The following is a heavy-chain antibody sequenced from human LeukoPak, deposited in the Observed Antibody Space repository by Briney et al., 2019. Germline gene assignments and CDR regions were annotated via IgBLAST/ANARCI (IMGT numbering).Heavy chain of an antibody. D-gene: IGHD3-3*01. CDR1: GGSISSYY. Sequence: SETLSLTCTVSGGSISSYYWSWIRQPPAKGLEWIGYICYSGSSNYNPSLKSQVTISVDTSKDQFSLKLSSVPAADTAVYYCARGNFWSGYYPYFDHWGKGPLVRVSS. J-gene: IGHJ4*02. CDR3: ARGNFWSGYYPYFDH. V-gene: IGHV4-59*01. CDR2: ICYSGSS.